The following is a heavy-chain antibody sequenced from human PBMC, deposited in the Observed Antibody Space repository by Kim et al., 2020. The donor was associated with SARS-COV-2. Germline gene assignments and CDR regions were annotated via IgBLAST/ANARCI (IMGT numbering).Heavy chain of an antibody. D-gene: IGHD3-16*01. CDR3: AREDHDSTFGYYYGMDV. J-gene: IGHJ6*02. V-gene: IGHV3-11*06. Sequence: KGPFTISRDNAKNSLYLQMNSLRAEDTAVYYCAREDHDSTFGYYYGMDVWGQGTTVTVSS.